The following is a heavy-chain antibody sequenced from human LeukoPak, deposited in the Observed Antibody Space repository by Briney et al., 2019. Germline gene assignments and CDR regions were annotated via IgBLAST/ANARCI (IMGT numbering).Heavy chain of an antibody. CDR3: ARSLGFCSSTSCQRDYYYYYYMDV. V-gene: IGHV4-4*07. Sequence: PSETLSLTCTVSGGSISSYYWSWIRQPAGKGLEWIGRIDTSGNTNFYPSLRSRVTMSVDTSKNQFSLKLSSVTAADTAVYYCARSLGFCSSTSCQRDYYYYYYMDVWGRGTTVTVSS. D-gene: IGHD2-2*01. CDR2: IDTSGNT. J-gene: IGHJ6*03. CDR1: GGSISSYY.